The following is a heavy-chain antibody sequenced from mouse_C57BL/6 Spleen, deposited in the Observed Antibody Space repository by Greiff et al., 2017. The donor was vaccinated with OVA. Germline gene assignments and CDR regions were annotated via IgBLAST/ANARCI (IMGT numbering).Heavy chain of an antibody. Sequence: QVQLKESGAELVRPGTSVKVSCKASGYAFTNYLIEWVKQRPGQGLEWIGVINPGSGGTNYNEKFKGKATLTADKSSSTAYMQLSSLTSEDSAVYFCARNDGYYPDYWGQGTTLTVSS. D-gene: IGHD2-3*01. CDR3: ARNDGYYPDY. J-gene: IGHJ2*01. V-gene: IGHV1-54*01. CDR1: GYAFTNYL. CDR2: INPGSGGT.